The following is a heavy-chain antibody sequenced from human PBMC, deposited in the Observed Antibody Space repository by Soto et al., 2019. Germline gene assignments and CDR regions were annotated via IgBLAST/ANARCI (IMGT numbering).Heavy chain of an antibody. V-gene: IGHV3-13*01. D-gene: IGHD3-16*01. CDR3: TRGADGFDY. CDR1: GFTFSSYG. CDR2: IGTAGDT. Sequence: EVQLVESGGDLVQPGGSLRLSCAASGFTFSSYGFHWVRQATGKGLEWVSGIGTAGDTYYAGYVKGRFIMSRENAKNFLYLQMNSLRAGDTAVYYCTRGADGFDYWGQGTLVNVSS. J-gene: IGHJ4*02.